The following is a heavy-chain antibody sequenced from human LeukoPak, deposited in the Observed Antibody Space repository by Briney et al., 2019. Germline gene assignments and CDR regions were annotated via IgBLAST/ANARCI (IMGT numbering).Heavy chain of an antibody. Sequence: SETLSLTCTVSGGSISSYYWSWIRQSPGKGLEWIGFIYYSGTTNYNPSLKSRVTISVDTSKNQFSLRLSSVTAADTAMYYCARAPPSAPFDNWGRGILVTVSA. J-gene: IGHJ4*02. CDR3: ARAPPSAPFDN. CDR1: GGSISSYY. D-gene: IGHD3-10*01. V-gene: IGHV4-59*01. CDR2: IYYSGTT.